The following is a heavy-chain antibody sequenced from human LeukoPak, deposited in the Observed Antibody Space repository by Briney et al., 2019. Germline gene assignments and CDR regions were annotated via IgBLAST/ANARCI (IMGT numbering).Heavy chain of an antibody. V-gene: IGHV3-7*01. J-gene: IGHJ6*02. CDR3: ARDISTVQRTYYYGSGSYYNRRHYGMDV. CDR1: GFTFSSYW. CDR2: IKQDGSEK. Sequence: GGSLRLSCAASGFTFSSYWMSWVRQAPGKGLEWVANIKQDGSEKYYVDSVKGRFTICRDNDKKSLYLQMNSLRAEDMAVYNCARDISTVQRTYYYGSGSYYNRRHYGMDVWGQGTTVTVSS. D-gene: IGHD3-10*01.